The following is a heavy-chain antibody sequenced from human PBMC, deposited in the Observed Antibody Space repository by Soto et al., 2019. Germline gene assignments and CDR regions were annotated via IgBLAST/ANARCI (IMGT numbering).Heavy chain of an antibody. CDR1: GFTFSSYA. D-gene: IGHD2-21*02. Sequence: QVQLVESGGGVVQPGRSLRLSCAASGFTFSSYAMHWVRQAPGKGLEWVAVISYDGSNKYYADSVKGRFTISRDNSKITLYLQMNSLRAEDTAVYYCARTGGDRWYFDLWGRGTLVTVSS. CDR3: ARTGGDRWYFDL. CDR2: ISYDGSNK. V-gene: IGHV3-30-3*01. J-gene: IGHJ2*01.